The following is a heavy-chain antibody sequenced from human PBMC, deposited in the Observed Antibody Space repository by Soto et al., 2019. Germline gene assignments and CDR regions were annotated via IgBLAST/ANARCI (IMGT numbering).Heavy chain of an antibody. CDR3: ARDPIVCSSTSCSGLGGYFDY. CDR2: ISSSGSTI. V-gene: IGHV3-11*01. J-gene: IGHJ4*02. D-gene: IGHD2-2*01. Sequence: QVQLVESGGGLVKPGGSLRLSCAASGFTFSDYYMSWIRQAPGKGLEWVSYISSSGSTIYYADSVKGRFTISRDNAKNSLYLQMTSLRAEDTAVYYCARDPIVCSSTSCSGLGGYFDYWGQGTLVTVSS. CDR1: GFTFSDYY.